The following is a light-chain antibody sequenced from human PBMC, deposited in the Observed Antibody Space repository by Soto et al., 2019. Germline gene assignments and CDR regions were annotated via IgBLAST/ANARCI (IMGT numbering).Light chain of an antibody. J-gene: IGKJ1*01. CDR2: KAS. V-gene: IGKV1-5*03. CDR3: QHYNTYWT. CDR1: QNINNW. Sequence: DIQMTQSPSTLSASVGDRVPITCRASQNINNWLAWYQQKPGKAPKLLIYKASTLESGVPSRFSGSGSGTEFTLTISSLQPDDFATYYCQHYNTYWTFGPGTKVDIK.